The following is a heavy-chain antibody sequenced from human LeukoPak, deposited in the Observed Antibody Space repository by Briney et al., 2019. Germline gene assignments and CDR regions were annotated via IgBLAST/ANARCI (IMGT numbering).Heavy chain of an antibody. J-gene: IGHJ6*03. V-gene: IGHV1-69*13. Sequence: GASVKVSCKASGGTFSSYAISWVRQAPGQGLEWMGGIIPIFGTANYAQKFQGRVTITADESTSTAYMELSSLRSEDTAVYYCARLRKGVTVTNSYMDVWGKGTTVTVSS. CDR2: IIPIFGTA. CDR3: ARLRKGVTVTNSYMDV. D-gene: IGHD4-17*01. CDR1: GGTFSSYA.